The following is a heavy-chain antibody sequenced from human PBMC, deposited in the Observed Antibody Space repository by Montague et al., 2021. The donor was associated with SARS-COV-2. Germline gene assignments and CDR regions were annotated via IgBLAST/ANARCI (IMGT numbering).Heavy chain of an antibody. CDR1: GGSISGYY. V-gene: IGHV4-59*01. J-gene: IGHJ2*01. D-gene: IGHD3-16*01. CDR3: AIEYRIELWQTNWYFGL. Sequence: SETLSLTCSVSGGSISGYYWSWIRQPPGKGLEWIGYIYHSGNTKYNPSLKSRVSISVDTSKNQFSLGLSSVTAADTAVYYCAIEYRIELWQTNWYFGLWGRGTLVTVSS. CDR2: IYHSGNT.